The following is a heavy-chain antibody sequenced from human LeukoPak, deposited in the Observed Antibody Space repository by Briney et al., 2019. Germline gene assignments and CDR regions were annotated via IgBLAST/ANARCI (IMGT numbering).Heavy chain of an antibody. CDR2: MSASGGST. J-gene: IGHJ4*02. CDR3: AKMGNYYGSGSSPNFDY. Sequence: PGGSLRLSCAASGLTFSSYVMSWVRQVPGKGLEWLSAMSASGGSTYYADSVKGRFTISRDNSKNTLYLQMNSLRAEDTALYYCAKMGNYYGSGSSPNFDYWGQGALVTVSS. D-gene: IGHD3-10*01. CDR1: GLTFSSYV. V-gene: IGHV3-23*01.